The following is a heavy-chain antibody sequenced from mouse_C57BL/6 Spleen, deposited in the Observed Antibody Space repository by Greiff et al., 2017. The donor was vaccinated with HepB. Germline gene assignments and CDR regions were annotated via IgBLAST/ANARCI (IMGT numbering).Heavy chain of an antibody. CDR3: ARGTTVVATGWYFDV. V-gene: IGHV1-72*01. Sequence: QVQLKQPGAELVKPGASVKLSCKASGYTFTSYWMHWVKQRPGRGLEWIGRIDPNSGGTKYNEKFKSKATLTVDKPSSTAYMQLSSLTSEDSAVYYCARGTTVVATGWYFDVWGTGTTVTVSS. D-gene: IGHD1-1*01. J-gene: IGHJ1*03. CDR2: IDPNSGGT. CDR1: GYTFTSYW.